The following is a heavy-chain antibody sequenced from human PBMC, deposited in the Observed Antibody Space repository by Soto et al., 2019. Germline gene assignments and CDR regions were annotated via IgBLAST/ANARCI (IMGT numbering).Heavy chain of an antibody. J-gene: IGHJ4*02. CDR2: INHSGST. CDR3: ARGWGRISDY. CDR1: GGSFSGYY. Sequence: QVQLQQWGAGLLKPSETLSLTCAVYGGSFSGYYWSWIRQPPGKGLEWIGEINHSGSTNYNPSLKSRVTISVDTSKNRFSLKLSSVTAADTAVYYCARGWGRISDYWGQGALVAVSS. V-gene: IGHV4-34*01. D-gene: IGHD7-27*01.